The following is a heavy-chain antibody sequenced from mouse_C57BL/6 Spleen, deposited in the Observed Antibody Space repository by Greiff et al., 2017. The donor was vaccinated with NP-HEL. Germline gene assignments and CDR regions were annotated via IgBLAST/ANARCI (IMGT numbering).Heavy chain of an antibody. CDR2: IDPSDSYT. J-gene: IGHJ4*01. CDR1: GYTFTSYW. D-gene: IGHD2-2*01. Sequence: QVQLQQPGAELVKPGASVKLSCKASGYTFTSYWMQWVKQRPGQGLEWIGEIDPSDSYTNYNQKFKGKATLTVDTSSSTAYMQLSSLTSEDSAVYYCAGGYGRWAMDYWGQGTSVTVSS. V-gene: IGHV1-50*01. CDR3: AGGYGRWAMDY.